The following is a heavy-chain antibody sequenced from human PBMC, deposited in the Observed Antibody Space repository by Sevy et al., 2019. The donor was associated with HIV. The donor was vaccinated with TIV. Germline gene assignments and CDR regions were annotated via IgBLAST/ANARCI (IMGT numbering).Heavy chain of an antibody. V-gene: IGHV3-7*03. CDR1: GFTFRNFW. Sequence: GGSLRLSCVASGFTFRNFWMSWVRQAPGKGLECVADIKQDGSEAYYVDSVKGRFTISRDNAKNSLYLQMNSLRDEDTAMYFYVSDTEVGASILDSWGQGTPVTVSS. J-gene: IGHJ4*02. CDR2: IKQDGSEA. CDR3: VSDTEVGASILDS. D-gene: IGHD1-26*01.